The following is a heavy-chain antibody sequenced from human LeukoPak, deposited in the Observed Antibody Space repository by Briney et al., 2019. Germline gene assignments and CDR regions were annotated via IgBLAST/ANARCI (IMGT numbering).Heavy chain of an antibody. V-gene: IGHV3-30*18. CDR3: AKDLASSPDAIDY. J-gene: IGHJ4*02. Sequence: PGGSLRLSCAASGFTFSSYGMHWVRQAPGKGLEWVAVISYDGSNKYYADSVKGRFTISRDNSKNTLYLQMNSLRAEDTAVYYCAKDLASSPDAIDYWGQGTLVTVSS. CDR1: GFTFSSYG. CDR2: ISYDGSNK. D-gene: IGHD6-13*01.